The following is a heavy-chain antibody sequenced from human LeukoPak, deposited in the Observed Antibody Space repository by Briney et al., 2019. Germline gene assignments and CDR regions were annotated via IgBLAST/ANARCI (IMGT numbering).Heavy chain of an antibody. CDR3: AKVGYGDLDH. J-gene: IGHJ4*02. Sequence: WVSSISGSGEFTDYADSVKGRFTISRDNPENTVYLQMSSLRVDDTATYFCAKVGYGDLDHWGQGVLVPVSS. D-gene: IGHD4-17*01. V-gene: IGHV3-23*01. CDR2: ISGSGEFT.